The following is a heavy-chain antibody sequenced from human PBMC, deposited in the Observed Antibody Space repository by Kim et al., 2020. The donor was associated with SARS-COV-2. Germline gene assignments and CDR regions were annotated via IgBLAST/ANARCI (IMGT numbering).Heavy chain of an antibody. CDR2: IYYSGRT. CDR3: ARAGYYDSRGHYFDFPFDL. CDR1: GFSVRHTY. J-gene: IGHJ4*02. V-gene: IGHV3-66*01. Sequence: GGSLRLSCAASGFSVRHTYLSWFRQPPGKGLEWVSLIYYSGRTFYADSVKGRFTVSKDNSKDTLYLQMNSLGAEDTAVYYCARAGYYDSRGHYFDFPFDLWGQGTLVTVSS. D-gene: IGHD3-22*01.